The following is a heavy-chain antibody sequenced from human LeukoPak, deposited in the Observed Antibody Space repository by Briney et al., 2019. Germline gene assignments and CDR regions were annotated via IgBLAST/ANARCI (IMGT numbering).Heavy chain of an antibody. J-gene: IGHJ4*02. CDR1: GFTFSSYA. Sequence: GGSLRLSCAASGFTFSSYAMSWVRQAPGKGLEWVSAISGSGGSTYYADSVKGRFTISRDNSKNTLYLQMNSLRAEDTAVYYCAKAHGSGSGWSHFDYWGQGTLVTVSS. V-gene: IGHV3-23*01. CDR3: AKAHGSGSGWSHFDY. D-gene: IGHD6-19*01. CDR2: ISGSGGST.